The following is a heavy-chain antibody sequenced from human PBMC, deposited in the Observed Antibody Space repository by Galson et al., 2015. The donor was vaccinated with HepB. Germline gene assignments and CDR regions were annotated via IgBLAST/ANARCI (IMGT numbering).Heavy chain of an antibody. CDR2: IYYSGST. D-gene: IGHD3-10*01. Sequence: ETLSLTCTVSGGSISSSSYYWGWIRQPPGKGLEWIGSIYYSGSTYYNPSLKSRVTVSVDTSKNQFSLKLSSVTAADAAVYYCASLVVWFGEQNGFDPWGQGTLVTVSS. CDR1: GGSISSSSYY. CDR3: ASLVVWFGEQNGFDP. V-gene: IGHV4-39*01. J-gene: IGHJ5*02.